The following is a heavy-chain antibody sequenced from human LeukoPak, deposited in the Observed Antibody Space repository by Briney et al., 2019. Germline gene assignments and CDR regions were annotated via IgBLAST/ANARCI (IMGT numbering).Heavy chain of an antibody. Sequence: TSETLSLTCTVSGVSISSYYWSWIRQPPGKGLEWIGYIYYSGNTNYNPSLNSRVTISVDTSKNQFSLRLTSVTAADTAVYYCARATVVTRFGSWGQGTLLTVSS. V-gene: IGHV4-59*01. CDR2: IYYSGNT. J-gene: IGHJ4*02. CDR3: ARATVVTRFGS. D-gene: IGHD2-21*02. CDR1: GVSISSYY.